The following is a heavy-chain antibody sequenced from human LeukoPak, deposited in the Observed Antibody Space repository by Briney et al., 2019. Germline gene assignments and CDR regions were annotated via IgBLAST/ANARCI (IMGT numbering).Heavy chain of an antibody. CDR3: ARHVRFLEWLSSYYFDY. V-gene: IGHV4-38-2*01. CDR1: GYSISSGYY. J-gene: IGHJ4*02. CDR2: IYHSGST. D-gene: IGHD3-3*01. Sequence: ASETLSLTCAVSGYSISSGYYRGWIRPPPGKGLEWIGNIYHSGSTYYKPSLKSRVTISVDTSKSQFSLRLTSVTAADTAVYYCARHVRFLEWLSSYYFDYWGQGALVTVSS.